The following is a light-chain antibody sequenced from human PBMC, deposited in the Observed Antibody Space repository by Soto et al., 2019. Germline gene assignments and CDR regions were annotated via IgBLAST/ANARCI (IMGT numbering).Light chain of an antibody. V-gene: IGKV2-28*01. CDR1: QSLLHSNGYNY. Sequence: DIVMTQSPLSLPVPPGEPASISCRSSQSLLHSNGYNYLDWYLQKPGQSPQLLIYLGSNRASGVPDRLSGSGAGTDFTLKISRFEAEDVGVYYFMQAIQTPRTFGQGTKVEIK. J-gene: IGKJ1*01. CDR3: MQAIQTPRT. CDR2: LGS.